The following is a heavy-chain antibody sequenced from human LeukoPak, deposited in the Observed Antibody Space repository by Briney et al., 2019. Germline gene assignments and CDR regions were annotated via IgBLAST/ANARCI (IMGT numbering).Heavy chain of an antibody. CDR1: GFTFRIYA. CDR3: AKELYGWYYDY. V-gene: IGHV3-23*01. Sequence: GGSLRLSCAASGFTFRIYAMSWARQAPGKGLEWVSTISGSDGSTNYADSVKGRFPISRDNSKNTLYLQMKSLRAEDTAVYYCAKELYGWYYDYWGQGTLVTVSS. CDR2: ISGSDGST. D-gene: IGHD6-19*01. J-gene: IGHJ4*02.